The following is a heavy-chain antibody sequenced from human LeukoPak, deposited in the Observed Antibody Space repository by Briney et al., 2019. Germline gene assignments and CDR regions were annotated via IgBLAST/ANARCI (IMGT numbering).Heavy chain of an antibody. CDR2: ISAYNGNT. Sequence: ASVKVSCKASGYTFTSYGISWVRQAPGQGLEWMGWISAYNGNTNYAQKLQGRVTMTTDTSTSTAYMELRSLRSDDTAVYYCARDEGYYDSSGYDYWGQGTLVTVPS. CDR3: ARDEGYYDSSGYDY. CDR1: GYTFTSYG. V-gene: IGHV1-18*01. J-gene: IGHJ4*02. D-gene: IGHD3-22*01.